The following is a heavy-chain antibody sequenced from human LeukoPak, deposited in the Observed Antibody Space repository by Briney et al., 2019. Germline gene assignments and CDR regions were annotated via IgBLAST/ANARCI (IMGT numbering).Heavy chain of an antibody. Sequence: GGSLRLSCAASGFTLSSYWMSWVRQAPGKGLEWVANIKQDGSEKYYVDSVKGRFTISRDNAKNSLYLQMNSLRAEDTAVYYCARVGDIVVVPAAIGYMDVWGKGTTVTVSS. CDR2: IKQDGSEK. D-gene: IGHD2-2*02. CDR3: ARVGDIVVVPAAIGYMDV. V-gene: IGHV3-7*01. CDR1: GFTLSSYW. J-gene: IGHJ6*03.